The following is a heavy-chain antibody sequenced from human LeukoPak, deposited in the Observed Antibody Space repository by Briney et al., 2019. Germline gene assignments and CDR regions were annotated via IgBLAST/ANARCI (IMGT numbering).Heavy chain of an antibody. CDR2: ISAYNGNT. V-gene: IGHV1-18*01. CDR3: AKVGKNTGWTPYEGNYYSYMDV. J-gene: IGHJ6*03. Sequence: ASVKVSCKASGYTFTSYGISWVRQAPGQGLEWMGWISAYNGNTNYAQKLQGRVTMTTDTSTSTAYMELRSLRSDDTAVYYCAKVGKNTGWTPYEGNYYSYMDVWGKGTTVTISS. D-gene: IGHD6-19*01. CDR1: GYTFTSYG.